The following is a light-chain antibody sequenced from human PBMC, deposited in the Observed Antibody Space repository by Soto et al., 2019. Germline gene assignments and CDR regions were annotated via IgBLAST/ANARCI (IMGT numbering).Light chain of an antibody. J-gene: IGLJ2*01. CDR1: SSDVGGYNY. Sequence: QSVLTQPASVSGSPGQSITISCTGTSSDVGGYNYVSWYQQHPGKAPKLMIYDVSNRPSGVSNRFSGSKSGNTASLTISGLQAEDEADYYCSSYTSSSTYVGFGGGTKLTVL. CDR2: DVS. V-gene: IGLV2-14*01. CDR3: SSYTSSSTYVG.